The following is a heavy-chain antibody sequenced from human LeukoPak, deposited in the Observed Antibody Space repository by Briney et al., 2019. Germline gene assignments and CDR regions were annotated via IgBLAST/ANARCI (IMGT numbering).Heavy chain of an antibody. V-gene: IGHV1-3*01. CDR3: ARADPDYGDYSSFDY. D-gene: IGHD4-17*01. CDR1: GYTFTSCA. J-gene: IGHJ4*02. Sequence: GASVKVSCKASGYTFTSCAMHWVRQAPGQRLEWMGWINAGNGNTKYSQKFQGRVTITRDTSASTAYMELSSLRSEDTAVYYCARADPDYGDYSSFDYWGQGTLVTVSS. CDR2: INAGNGNT.